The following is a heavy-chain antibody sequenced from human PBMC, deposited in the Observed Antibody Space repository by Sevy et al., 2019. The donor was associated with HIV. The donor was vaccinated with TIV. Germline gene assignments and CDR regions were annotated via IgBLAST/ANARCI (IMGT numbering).Heavy chain of an antibody. CDR2: ISSSGSTI. J-gene: IGHJ4*02. D-gene: IGHD5-18*01. V-gene: IGHV3-11*01. CDR3: ARETAMVTIDY. CDR1: GFTFSDYY. Sequence: GGSLRLSCAASGFTFSDYYMSWIRQAPGKGLEWVSYISSSGSTIYYADSVKGRLTMSRGNAKNSLYLQMNSLRAEDTAVYYCARETAMVTIDYWGQGTLVTVSS.